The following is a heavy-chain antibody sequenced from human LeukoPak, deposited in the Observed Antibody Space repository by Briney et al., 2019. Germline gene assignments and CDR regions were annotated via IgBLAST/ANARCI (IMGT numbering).Heavy chain of an antibody. CDR2: ISGSGGST. Sequence: GGSLRLSCAASVFTFSSYAMSLVRQAPGKGLEWVSAISGSGGSTYYADSVKGRFTISRDNAKNSLYLQMNSLRAEDTAVYYCARDREGIAAAGTRSFDYWGQGTLVTVSS. CDR1: VFTFSSYA. CDR3: ARDREGIAAAGTRSFDY. D-gene: IGHD6-13*01. J-gene: IGHJ4*02. V-gene: IGHV3-23*01.